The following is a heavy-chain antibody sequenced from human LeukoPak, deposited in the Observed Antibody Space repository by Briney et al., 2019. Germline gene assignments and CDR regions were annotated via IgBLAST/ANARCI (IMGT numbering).Heavy chain of an antibody. Sequence: GASVKVSCKASGGTFSSYTISWVRQAPGQGLEWMGRIIPILGIANYAQKFQGRVTITADKSTSTAYMELSSLRSEDTAVYYCAREVRDSTVMGRGYYFDYWGQGTLVTVSS. V-gene: IGHV1-69*04. CDR3: AREVRDSTVMGRGYYFDY. CDR1: GGTFSSYT. D-gene: IGHD4-11*01. CDR2: IIPILGIA. J-gene: IGHJ4*02.